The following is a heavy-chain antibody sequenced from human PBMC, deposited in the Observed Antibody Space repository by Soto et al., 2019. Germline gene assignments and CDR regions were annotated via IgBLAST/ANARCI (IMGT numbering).Heavy chain of an antibody. J-gene: IGHJ3*02. V-gene: IGHV1-18*01. CDR2: ISAYNGNT. CDR1: GYTFTSYG. D-gene: IGHD3-3*01. CDR3: ARLRFLEWLKAFDI. Sequence: ASVKVSCKASGYTFTSYGISWVRQAPGQGLEWMGWISAYNGNTNYAQKLQGRVTMTTDTSTSTAYMELRSLRSDDTAVYYCARLRFLEWLKAFDIWGQGTMVTVSS.